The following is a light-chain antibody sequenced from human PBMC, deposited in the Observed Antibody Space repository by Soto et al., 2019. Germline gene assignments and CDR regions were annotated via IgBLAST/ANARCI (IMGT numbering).Light chain of an antibody. CDR1: NIGTKG. Sequence: SYEPTQPPSVSVAPGQTARITCGGDNIGTKGVHWYQQRPGQAPVLVVYDDNDRPSGIPERFSGSKSGNTATLTISRVEAGDGADYYCQVWDSNSDVVFGGGTKLTVL. J-gene: IGLJ2*01. CDR2: DDN. CDR3: QVWDSNSDVV. V-gene: IGLV3-21*02.